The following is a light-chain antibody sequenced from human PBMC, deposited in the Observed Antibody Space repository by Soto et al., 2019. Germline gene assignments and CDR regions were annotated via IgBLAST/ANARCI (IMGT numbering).Light chain of an antibody. CDR1: QSIINY. CDR3: QQSYSAPLT. Sequence: DIQMTQSPSSLSASVGDRVTITCRASQSIINYLKWYQRKPGKAPKLLIYAASSLQSGVPSRFSGSGSGTDFTLTISSLQPEDFATFYCQQSYSAPLTFGGGTRVEIK. J-gene: IGKJ4*01. V-gene: IGKV1-39*01. CDR2: AAS.